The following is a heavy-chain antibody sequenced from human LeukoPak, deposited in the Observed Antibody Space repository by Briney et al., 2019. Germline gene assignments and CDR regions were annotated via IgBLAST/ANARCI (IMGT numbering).Heavy chain of an antibody. J-gene: IGHJ4*02. CDR3: TTEPYYYDSSGSF. CDR1: GGSISSYY. CDR2: IKSKTDGGTT. V-gene: IGHV3-15*01. D-gene: IGHD3-22*01. Sequence: PSETLSLTCTVSGGSISSYYWSWIRQPPGKGREWIGRIKSKTDGGTTDYAAPVKGRFTIFRDDSKNTLYLQMNSLKTEDTAVYYCTTEPYYYDSSGSFWGQGTLVTVSS.